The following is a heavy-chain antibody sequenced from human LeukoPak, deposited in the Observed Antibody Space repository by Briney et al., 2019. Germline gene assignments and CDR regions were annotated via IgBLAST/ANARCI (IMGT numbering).Heavy chain of an antibody. CDR2: IKQDGSEK. D-gene: IGHD2/OR15-2a*01. CDR1: GLIFSDYW. J-gene: IGHJ4*02. V-gene: IGHV3-7*01. CDR3: ARNSVDY. Sequence: GGSLRLSCAASGLIFSDYWMSWFRQAPGKGLEWVAHIKQDGSEKYYVDSVKGRFTISRDNAKNSLYLQMNSLRAEDTAVYYCARNSVDYWGQGTLVTVSS.